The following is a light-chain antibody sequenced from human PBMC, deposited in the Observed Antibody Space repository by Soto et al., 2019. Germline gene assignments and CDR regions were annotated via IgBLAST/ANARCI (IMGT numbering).Light chain of an antibody. CDR2: DAS. CDR1: QSVSSN. CDR3: QQRSNWRIT. Sequence: EIVMTHSPATLSVSPGEGVTLSCRASQSVSSNLAWYQQRPGQAPRLLIYDASNRATGIPARFSGSGSGTDFTLTISSLEPEDFAVYYCQQRSNWRITFGQGTRLEI. V-gene: IGKV3-11*01. J-gene: IGKJ5*01.